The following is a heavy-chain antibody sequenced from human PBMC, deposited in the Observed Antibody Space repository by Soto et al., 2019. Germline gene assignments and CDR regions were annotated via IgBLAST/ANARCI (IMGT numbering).Heavy chain of an antibody. CDR3: AKGFIVVVAAIRPDDNFDV. D-gene: IGHD2-21*02. Sequence: GSLRLSCAASGFTFNTYAMNWVRQAPGKGLEWVASISGSGGTTYYADSVKGRFTVSRDTSKNTLFLQMNSLSAEDTAVYYCAKGFIVVVAAIRPDDNFDVWGQGTMVTVSS. V-gene: IGHV3-23*01. CDR1: GFTFNTYA. CDR2: ISGSGGTT. J-gene: IGHJ3*01.